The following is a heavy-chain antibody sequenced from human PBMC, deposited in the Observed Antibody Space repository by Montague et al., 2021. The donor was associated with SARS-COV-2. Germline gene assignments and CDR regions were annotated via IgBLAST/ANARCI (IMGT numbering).Heavy chain of an antibody. CDR2: INQSGST. V-gene: IGHV4-34*01. CDR3: ARVAGGYYHDSSAYFDY. J-gene: IGHJ4*02. Sequence: SETLSLTCAAYGGSFSGYYWSWIRQPPGKGLEWIGEINQSGSTNYNPSLKSRVTLSVDTSKKQFSLKLSSLTAVDTAVYYCARVAGGYYHDSSAYFDYWGQGSLVTVSS. CDR1: GGSFSGYY. D-gene: IGHD3-22*01.